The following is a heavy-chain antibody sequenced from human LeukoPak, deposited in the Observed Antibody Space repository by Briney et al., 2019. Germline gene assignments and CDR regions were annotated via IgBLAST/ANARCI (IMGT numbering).Heavy chain of an antibody. Sequence: GASVKVSCKASGYTFTSYYMHWVRQAPGQGLEWMGIINPSGGSPSYAQKFQGRATMTRTTSTSTVHMELSSLRSEDAAVYNCXXXXGXTYGDYVIAFDYWGQGTLVTVSS. J-gene: IGHJ4*02. V-gene: IGHV1-46*01. CDR3: XXXXGXTYGDYVIAFDY. D-gene: IGHD4-17*01. CDR1: GYTFTSYY. CDR2: INPSGGSP.